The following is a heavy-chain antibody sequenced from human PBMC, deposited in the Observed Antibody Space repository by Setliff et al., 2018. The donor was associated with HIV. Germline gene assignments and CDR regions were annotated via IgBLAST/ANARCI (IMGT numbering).Heavy chain of an antibody. D-gene: IGHD1-1*01. J-gene: IGHJ4*02. CDR3: ARVGGIELWNQAYFDY. CDR2: IIPISGTA. CDR1: GGTFKNFA. Sequence: GASVKVSCKASGGTFKNFAINWVRQAPGQGLEWMGGIIPISGTAVYAQNFRGRVTVTTDDSNNTAYMEISSLKSDATAVYFCARVGGIELWNQAYFDYWGQGTLVTVSS. V-gene: IGHV1-69*05.